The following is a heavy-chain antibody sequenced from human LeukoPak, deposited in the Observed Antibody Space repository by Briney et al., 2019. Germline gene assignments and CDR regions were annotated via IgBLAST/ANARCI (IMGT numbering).Heavy chain of an antibody. D-gene: IGHD2-2*01. V-gene: IGHV4-59*01. Sequence: SETLSLTCTVSGGSISGYYWSWIRQPPGKGLEWIGDLYYSGSTNYNPSLKSRVTISVDASKNQFSLKLSSVTAADTAVYYCARDRRIYCSSTSCYHYYYYMDVWGKGTTVTVSS. CDR3: ARDRRIYCSSTSCYHYYYYMDV. CDR1: GGSISGYY. J-gene: IGHJ6*03. CDR2: LYYSGST.